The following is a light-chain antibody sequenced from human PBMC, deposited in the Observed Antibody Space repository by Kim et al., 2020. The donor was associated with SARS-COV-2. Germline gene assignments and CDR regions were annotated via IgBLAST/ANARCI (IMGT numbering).Light chain of an antibody. CDR3: QAWDSNTRI. CDR1: KLGNKD. CDR2: QRV. V-gene: IGLV3-1*01. Sequence: SVSPGQTTSITCFGDKLGNKDVSWYQQRPGPSPVLVIYQRVKRPSGIPERFSASNSGNTATLTISGTQPTDEADYYCQAWDSNTRIFGSGTQLTVL. J-gene: IGLJ7*01.